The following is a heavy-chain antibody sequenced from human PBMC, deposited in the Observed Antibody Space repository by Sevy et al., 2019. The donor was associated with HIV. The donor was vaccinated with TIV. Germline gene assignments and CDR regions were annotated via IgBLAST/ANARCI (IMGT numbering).Heavy chain of an antibody. D-gene: IGHD3-22*01. Sequence: GGSLRLSCAASGFTFSSYSMNWVRQAPGKGLEWVSYISSSSSTIYYADSVKGRFTISRDNAKNSLYLQMNSLRAEDTAVYYCARASGSYDSSGYYYDDAFDIWGQGTMVTVSS. J-gene: IGHJ3*02. CDR3: ARASGSYDSSGYYYDDAFDI. CDR1: GFTFSSYS. CDR2: ISSSSSTI. V-gene: IGHV3-48*01.